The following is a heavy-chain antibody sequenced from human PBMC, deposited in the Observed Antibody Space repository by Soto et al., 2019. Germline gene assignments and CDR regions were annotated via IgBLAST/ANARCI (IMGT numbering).Heavy chain of an antibody. CDR1: GFTFSSVA. J-gene: IGHJ4*02. V-gene: IGHV3-23*01. D-gene: IGHD2-15*01. CDR2: ITDSGGST. CDR3: AKLYSNPRYFDY. Sequence: GGGVRLSCAASGFTFSSVAMAWVRQAPGKGMEGVSSITDSGGSTDYADSVKGRFTISRDNSRNTLYLQMNSLRADHTAVYYCAKLYSNPRYFDYWGQGTRVTVSS.